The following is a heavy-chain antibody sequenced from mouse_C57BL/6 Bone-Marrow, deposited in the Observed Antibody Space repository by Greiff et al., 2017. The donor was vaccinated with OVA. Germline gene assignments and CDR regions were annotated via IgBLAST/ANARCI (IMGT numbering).Heavy chain of an antibody. Sequence: EVKLEESGGGLVQPKGSLKLSCAASGFSFNTYAMNWVRQAPGKGLEWVARIRSKSNNYATYYADSVKDRFTISRDDSESMLYLQMNNLKTEDTAMYYCVRLYYDYDDEPFDYWGQGTTLTVSS. CDR2: IRSKSNNYAT. D-gene: IGHD2-4*01. CDR3: VRLYYDYDDEPFDY. CDR1: GFSFNTYA. V-gene: IGHV10-1*01. J-gene: IGHJ2*01.